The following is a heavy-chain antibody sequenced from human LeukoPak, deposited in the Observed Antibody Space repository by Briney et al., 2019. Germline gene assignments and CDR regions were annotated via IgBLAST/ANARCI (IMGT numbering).Heavy chain of an antibody. CDR1: GFTFSSYA. J-gene: IGHJ4*02. V-gene: IGHV3-23*01. CDR2: ISGSGGST. Sequence: GGSLRLSCAASGFTFSSYAMSWVRQAPGKGLEWVSAISGSGGSTYYADSVKGRFTISRDNAKNSLQLQMNSLRAEDTAVYYCARDPRTRGRRFDGWGQGTLVTVSS. D-gene: IGHD3/OR15-3a*01. CDR3: ARDPRTRGRRFDG.